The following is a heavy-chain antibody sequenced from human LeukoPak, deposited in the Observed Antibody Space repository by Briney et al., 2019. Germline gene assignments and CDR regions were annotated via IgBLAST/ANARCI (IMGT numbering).Heavy chain of an antibody. D-gene: IGHD4-23*01. CDR1: GSTFSSYS. CDR3: AKDIERGGNSGWYFDL. Sequence: GGSLRLSCVNTGSTFSSYSMNWVRQAPGKGLEWVSYISSSSSTTNYADSVKGRFTISRDNAKKSVYLQMNSLRAEDTALYYCAKDIERGGNSGWYFDLWGRGTLVTVSS. CDR2: ISSSSSTT. V-gene: IGHV3-48*01. J-gene: IGHJ2*01.